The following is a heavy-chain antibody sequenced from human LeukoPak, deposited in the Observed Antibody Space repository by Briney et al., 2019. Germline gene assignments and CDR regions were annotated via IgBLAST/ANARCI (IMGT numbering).Heavy chain of an antibody. CDR1: GFTFSGYA. CDR3: AKEGPFSWTFHLDY. V-gene: IGHV3-23*01. D-gene: IGHD3/OR15-3a*01. J-gene: IGHJ4*02. Sequence: GGSLRLSCAASGFTFSGYAMSWARPAPGKGLEWGSSISGSCDRTYYADSAKGRFPIYRDNSINTVHLQMNSLRAEGTAVYFCAKEGPFSWTFHLDYWGQGTLATVSS. CDR2: ISGSCDRT.